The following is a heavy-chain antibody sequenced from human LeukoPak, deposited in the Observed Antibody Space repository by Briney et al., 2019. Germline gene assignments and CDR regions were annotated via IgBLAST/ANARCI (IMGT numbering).Heavy chain of an antibody. D-gene: IGHD3-22*01. V-gene: IGHV3-30*02. Sequence: GGSLRLSCAASGFTFSSYGMHWVRQAPGKGLEWVAFIRYDGSNKYYADSVKGRFTISRDNSKNTLYLQMNSLRAEDTAVYYCARQQYYYDSSGPDYYYYYMDVWGKGTTVTVSS. J-gene: IGHJ6*03. CDR3: ARQQYYYDSSGPDYYYYYMDV. CDR1: GFTFSSYG. CDR2: IRYDGSNK.